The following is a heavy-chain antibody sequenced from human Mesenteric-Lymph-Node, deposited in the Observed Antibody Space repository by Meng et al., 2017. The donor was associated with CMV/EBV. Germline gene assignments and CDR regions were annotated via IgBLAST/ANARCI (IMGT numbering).Heavy chain of an antibody. D-gene: IGHD3-22*01. V-gene: IGHV3-30-3*01. CDR2: ISFDGSNQ. CDR3: AREGRNYYDIPMDV. J-gene: IGHJ6*02. Sequence: GESLKISCAASGFTFSNYEMNWVRQAPGKGLEWVAFISFDGSNQHYADSVRGRFTISRDNAKNSLYLQMNSLRAEDTAVYYCAREGRNYYDIPMDVWGQGTTVTVSS. CDR1: GFTFSNYE.